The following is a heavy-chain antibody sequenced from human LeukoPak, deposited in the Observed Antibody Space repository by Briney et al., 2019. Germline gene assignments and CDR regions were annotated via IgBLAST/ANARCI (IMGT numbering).Heavy chain of an antibody. V-gene: IGHV3-74*01. J-gene: IGHJ3*01. Sequence: GGSLRLSCAASGFTFGNSWVHWVRQAPGKGLVWVSLINADGSTAPYADSVKGRFTISRDNARNTLSLQMNSLTIEDTAVYYCVVVVEPPDSDGFDVWGQGTMITGSS. CDR1: GFTFGNSW. CDR2: INADGSTA. CDR3: VVVVEPPDSDGFDV. D-gene: IGHD1-14*01.